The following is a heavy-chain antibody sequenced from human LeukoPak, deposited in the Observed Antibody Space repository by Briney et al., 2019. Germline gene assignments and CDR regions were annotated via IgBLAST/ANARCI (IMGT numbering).Heavy chain of an antibody. CDR1: GGSFSGYY. Sequence: SETLSLTCAVYGGSFSGYYWSWIRQPPGKGREGIGEINHSGSTNYNPSLKSRVTISVDTSKNQFSLKLSSVPAADTAVYYCARAYSSGWYPNWFDPWGQGTLVTVSS. V-gene: IGHV4-34*01. CDR2: INHSGST. CDR3: ARAYSSGWYPNWFDP. D-gene: IGHD6-19*01. J-gene: IGHJ5*02.